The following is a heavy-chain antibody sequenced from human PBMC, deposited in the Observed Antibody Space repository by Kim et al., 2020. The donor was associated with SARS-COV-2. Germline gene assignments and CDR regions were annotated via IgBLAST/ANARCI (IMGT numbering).Heavy chain of an antibody. CDR1: GFTFSDHY. D-gene: IGHD1-26*01. J-gene: IGHJ4*02. Sequence: GGSLRLSCAASGFTFSDHYMDWVRQAPGKGLEWVGRIRKKASSYSTEYAASVKGRFTISRDDSKNSLYLQMNSLTTEDTAVYHCARGGRHATFDHWGQGTLVTVSS. CDR2: IRKKASSYST. CDR3: ARGGRHATFDH. V-gene: IGHV3-72*01.